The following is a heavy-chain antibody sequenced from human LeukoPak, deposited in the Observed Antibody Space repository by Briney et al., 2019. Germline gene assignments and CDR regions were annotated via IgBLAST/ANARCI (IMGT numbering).Heavy chain of an antibody. V-gene: IGHV3-53*01. J-gene: IGHJ4*02. CDR1: GFSVTNNY. Sequence: GGSLRLSCAVSGFSVTNNYMSWVRQAPGKGLEWVSVFYVGGATYYADSVKGRFTISRDNTENTLYLQMKSLRAEDTAVYYCARGDGYNFFDYWGQGTLVTVSS. CDR2: FYVGGAT. D-gene: IGHD5-24*01. CDR3: ARGDGYNFFDY.